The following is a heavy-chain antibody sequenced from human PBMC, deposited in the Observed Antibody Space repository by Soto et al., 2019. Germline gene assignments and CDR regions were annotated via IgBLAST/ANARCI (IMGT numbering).Heavy chain of an antibody. V-gene: IGHV1-8*01. D-gene: IGHD2-2*01. Sequence: ASVKVSCKASGYTFTSHNIYWVRQATGQGLEWMGWMNPNSGNTGYAQKFQGRVAMTRNTSISTAYMELSSLRSEDTAVYYCARGGEEVVVPAPLHYYYYGMDVWGQGTTVTVSS. J-gene: IGHJ6*02. CDR3: ARGGEEVVVPAPLHYYYYGMDV. CDR2: MNPNSGNT. CDR1: GYTFTSHN.